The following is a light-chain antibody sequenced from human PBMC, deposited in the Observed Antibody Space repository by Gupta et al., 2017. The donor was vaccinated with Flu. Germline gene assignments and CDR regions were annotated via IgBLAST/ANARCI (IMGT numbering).Light chain of an antibody. V-gene: IGKV3-20*01. CDR3: QQHAHSPLT. Sequence: IVLTQSPDTLSSSPGERATLSCRASQTVTKNYLAWYQQRRGQAPRLLIHDASSRATGIPDRFSGNGSGTDFALTINTLEPDDFAVYFCQQHAHSPLTFGGGTRVERK. J-gene: IGKJ4*01. CDR2: DAS. CDR1: QTVTKNY.